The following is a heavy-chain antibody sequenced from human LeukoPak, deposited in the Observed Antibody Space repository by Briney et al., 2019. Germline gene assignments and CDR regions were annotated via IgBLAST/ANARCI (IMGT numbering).Heavy chain of an antibody. J-gene: IGHJ4*02. Sequence: SETLSLTCTVSGDSIRSSRYYWAWIRQPPGKGLEWIGSIYYSGSTYYNPSLKSRLTVSVDTSKNQFSLKLRSVTAPDTAVYYCASRYHGSSWNHPFDFWGQGTLVTVST. CDR3: ASRYHGSSWNHPFDF. D-gene: IGHD1-14*01. CDR1: GDSIRSSRYY. CDR2: IYYSGST. V-gene: IGHV4-39*01.